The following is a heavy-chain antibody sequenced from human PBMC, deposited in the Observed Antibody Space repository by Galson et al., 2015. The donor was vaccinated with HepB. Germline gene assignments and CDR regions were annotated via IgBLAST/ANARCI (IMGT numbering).Heavy chain of an antibody. J-gene: IGHJ3*02. CDR3: AILTMGIAAAGTSAFDI. CDR2: IIPILGIA. V-gene: IGHV1-69*02. Sequence: SVKVSCKASGGTFSSYTISWVRQAPGQGLEWMGRIIPILGIANYAQKFQGRVTITADKSTSTAYMELSSLRSEDTAVYYCAILTMGIAAAGTSAFDIWGQGTMVTVSS. D-gene: IGHD6-13*01. CDR1: GGTFSSYT.